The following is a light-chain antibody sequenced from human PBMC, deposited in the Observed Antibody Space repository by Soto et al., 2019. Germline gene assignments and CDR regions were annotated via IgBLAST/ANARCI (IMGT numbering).Light chain of an antibody. CDR2: GAS. CDR1: QSVSNSY. Sequence: EIVLTQSPGTLSLSPGDRATLSCRASQSVSNSYLAWYQQTPGQAPRLLIYGASYRASGIPDRFSGSGSGTDFTLTISSLEPEDFAVFYCQQYGSLPFTFGPGTKVEIK. CDR3: QQYGSLPFT. J-gene: IGKJ3*01. V-gene: IGKV3-20*01.